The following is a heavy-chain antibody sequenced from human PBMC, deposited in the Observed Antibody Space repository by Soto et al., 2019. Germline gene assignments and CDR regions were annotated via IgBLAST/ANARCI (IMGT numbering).Heavy chain of an antibody. Sequence: SETLSLTCAVSGGSVTSGSYYWSWVRQSPETGLEWIWEVFYSGTTKYNPSLRGRVTISVDRPKNQFSLKLTSVTAADTATYYCARDKAYYRGNAGYYYYGFDVCGQGTRVIVAS. CDR3: ARDKAYYRGNAGYYYYGFDV. D-gene: IGHD3-10*01. CDR1: GGSVTSGSYY. V-gene: IGHV4-61*01. J-gene: IGHJ6*02. CDR2: VFYSGTT.